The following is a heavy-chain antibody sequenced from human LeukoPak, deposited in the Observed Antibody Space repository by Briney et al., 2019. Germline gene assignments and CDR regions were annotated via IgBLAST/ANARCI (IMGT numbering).Heavy chain of an antibody. CDR3: ARDPTIFGVVIVENWFDP. CDR2: ISSSSSYI. V-gene: IGHV3-21*01. CDR1: GFTFSSYS. D-gene: IGHD3-3*01. J-gene: IGHJ5*02. Sequence: GGSLRLSCAASGFTFSSYSMNWVRQAPGKGLEWVSSISSSSSYIYYADSVKGRFTISRDKAKNSLYLQMNSLRAEDTAVYYCARDPTIFGVVIVENWFDPWGQGTLVTVSS.